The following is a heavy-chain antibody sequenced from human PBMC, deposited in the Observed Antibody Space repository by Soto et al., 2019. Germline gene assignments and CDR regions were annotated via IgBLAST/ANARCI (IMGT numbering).Heavy chain of an antibody. Sequence: PGGSLSLSCAASGFPVSSNYMSWVRQAPGKGLEWVSVIYSGGSTYYADSVKGRFTISRDNSKNTLYLQMNSLRAEDTAVYYCARASIRSSGYYYVYYYGMDVWGQGTTVTVSS. V-gene: IGHV3-53*01. J-gene: IGHJ6*02. CDR1: GFPVSSNY. D-gene: IGHD3-22*01. CDR3: ARASIRSSGYYYVYYYGMDV. CDR2: IYSGGST.